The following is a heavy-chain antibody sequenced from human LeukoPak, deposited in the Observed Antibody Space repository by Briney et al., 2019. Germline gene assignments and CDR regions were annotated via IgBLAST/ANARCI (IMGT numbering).Heavy chain of an antibody. CDR3: AKSGGYGLIDY. V-gene: IGHV4-39*01. J-gene: IGHJ4*02. D-gene: IGHD1-26*01. Sequence: SETLSLTCTVSGASVSGSGYYWGWIRQPPGKGLEWIGSIYSSGSTYYNASLQSRVTISIETSKNQISLRLNSVTAADTAMYYCAKSGGYGLIDYWGQGTLVTVSS. CDR1: GASVSGSGYY. CDR2: IYSSGST.